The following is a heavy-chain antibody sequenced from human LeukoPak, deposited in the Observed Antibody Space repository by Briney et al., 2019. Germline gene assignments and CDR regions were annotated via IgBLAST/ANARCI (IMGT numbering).Heavy chain of an antibody. J-gene: IGHJ4*02. CDR1: DYTFTSSG. Sequence: ASVKVSCKASDYTFTSSGTSWGPQSPRQRLEWMRWFTVFSGNTNYAQKVQGRVTMTTDTSTSTVYMELRSLTSDDTAVYYCARDCRITIFGVAKGCYYFDYWGQGTLVTVSS. D-gene: IGHD3-3*01. CDR2: FTVFSGNT. V-gene: IGHV1-18*01. CDR3: ARDCRITIFGVAKGCYYFDY.